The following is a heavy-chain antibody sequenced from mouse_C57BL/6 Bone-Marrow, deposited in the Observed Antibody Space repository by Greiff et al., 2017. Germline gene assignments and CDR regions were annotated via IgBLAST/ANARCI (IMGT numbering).Heavy chain of an antibody. CDR2: IWSGGST. Sequence: QVQLKESGPGLVQPSQSLSISCTASGFSLTSYGVHWVRQSPGKGLEWLGVIWSGGSTDDNAAFISRLSNSKDNSKCQVFFKMNSRQADDTAIYYCARTDYWGQGTSVTVSS. J-gene: IGHJ4*01. CDR3: ARTDY. CDR1: GFSLTSYG. V-gene: IGHV2-2*01.